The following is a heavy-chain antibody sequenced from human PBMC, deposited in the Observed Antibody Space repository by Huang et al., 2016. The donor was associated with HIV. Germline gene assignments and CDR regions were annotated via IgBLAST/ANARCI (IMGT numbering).Heavy chain of an antibody. J-gene: IGHJ4*02. CDR3: ATGFDVFFDF. Sequence: QVQLVQSRAEVKKPGASVKVSCKVSEYTLPELSIHWVRKPPGKGLEWMGGFDTESGETIYAQKFQGRFTMTEDTSTETAFMELSGLRPEDTAVYYCATGFDVFFDFWGQGTLVTVSS. CDR2: FDTESGET. D-gene: IGHD3-9*01. V-gene: IGHV1-24*01. CDR1: EYTLPELS.